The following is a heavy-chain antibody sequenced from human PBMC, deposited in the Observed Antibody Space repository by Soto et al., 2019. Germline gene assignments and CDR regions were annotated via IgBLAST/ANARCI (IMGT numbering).Heavy chain of an antibody. Sequence: QVQLVQSGTEVKKPGSSLKVSCNASGGTFSSYAISWVRQAPGHGLEWMGGIIPIFGTTNYAEKFRGRVSITADESTSTAYVELSSLRSEDTAVYYCAGSFKYGSGTFDAFDIWGQGTMVTVSS. CDR2: IIPIFGTT. J-gene: IGHJ3*02. CDR1: GGTFSSYA. D-gene: IGHD3-10*01. CDR3: AGSFKYGSGTFDAFDI. V-gene: IGHV1-69*01.